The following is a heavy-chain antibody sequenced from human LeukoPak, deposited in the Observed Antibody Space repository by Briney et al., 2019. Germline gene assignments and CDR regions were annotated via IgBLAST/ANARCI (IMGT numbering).Heavy chain of an antibody. V-gene: IGHV3-66*01. J-gene: IGHJ6*02. CDR1: GFTVSSNY. Sequence: GGSLRLSCAASGFTVSSNYMSWVRQAPGKGLEWVSVIYSGGSTYYADSVKGRFTISRDNSKNTLYLQMNSLRAEDTAVYYCARDTWDSDCYYGMDVWGQGTTATVSS. D-gene: IGHD1-26*01. CDR2: IYSGGST. CDR3: ARDTWDSDCYYGMDV.